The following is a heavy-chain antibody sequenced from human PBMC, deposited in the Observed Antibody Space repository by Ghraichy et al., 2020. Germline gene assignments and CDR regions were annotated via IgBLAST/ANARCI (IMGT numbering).Heavy chain of an antibody. CDR3: ARQAFRPRFVLVLYASYYVDS. CDR2: INHSGST. J-gene: IGHJ4*02. Sequence: SETLSLTCAVYGGSFSGYYWSWIRQPPGKGLEWIWEINHSGSTNYNPSLKRRVTISVDTSKNQFSLKLSSVTAADTAVYYCARQAFRPRFVLVLYASYYVDSWGQRTLVTVSS. D-gene: IGHD2-8*01. CDR1: GGSFSGYY. V-gene: IGHV4-34*01.